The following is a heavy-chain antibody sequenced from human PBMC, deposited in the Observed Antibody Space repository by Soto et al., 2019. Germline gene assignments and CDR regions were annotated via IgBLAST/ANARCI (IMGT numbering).Heavy chain of an antibody. J-gene: IGHJ4*02. D-gene: IGHD1-1*01. CDR1: GFTFSSYS. CDR3: ARAQTTGSFDY. Sequence: EVQLVESGGGLVQPGGSLRLSCAASGFTFSSYSMNWVRQAPGKGLEWVSSSSSSSSYIYYADSVKGRFTISRDNAKHSLYLQMNSLRAEDTAVYYCARAQTTGSFDYWGQGPLVTVSS. CDR2: SSSSSSYI. V-gene: IGHV3-21*01.